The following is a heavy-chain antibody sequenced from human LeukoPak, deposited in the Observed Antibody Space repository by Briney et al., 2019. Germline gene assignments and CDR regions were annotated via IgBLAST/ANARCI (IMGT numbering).Heavy chain of an antibody. J-gene: IGHJ4*02. CDR3: VREVGRPKTFYFDS. Sequence: GGSLRLSCIASGFVFSRDNMNWVRQAPGKGLEWVAHISETIYYADSVQGRFTISRDNAKNSLYLQMSNLRVDDTAMFYCVREVGRPKTFYFDSWGRGTPVTVSS. V-gene: IGHV3-48*04. CDR1: GFVFSRDN. D-gene: IGHD3-16*01. CDR2: ISETI.